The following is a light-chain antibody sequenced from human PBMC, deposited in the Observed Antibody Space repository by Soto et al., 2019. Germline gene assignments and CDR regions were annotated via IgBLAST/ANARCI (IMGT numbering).Light chain of an antibody. CDR3: QQSYTTPLT. CDR1: QSISSY. Sequence: DIQMTQSPSSLSASVGDRVTITCRASQSISSYLNWYQQKPGKAPELLIYAASSLQTGVPSRFSGSGSGTDFTLTISSLQPGDFATYYCQQSYTTPLTFGGGTKVDIK. V-gene: IGKV1-39*01. CDR2: AAS. J-gene: IGKJ4*01.